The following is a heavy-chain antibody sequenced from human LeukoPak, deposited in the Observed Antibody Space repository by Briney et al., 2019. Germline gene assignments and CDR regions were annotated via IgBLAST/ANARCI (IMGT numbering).Heavy chain of an antibody. D-gene: IGHD3-22*01. J-gene: IGHJ4*02. CDR2: INPSGGST. CDR3: ARSVVITRAFDY. CDR1: GYTFTSYY. V-gene: IGHV1-46*01. Sequence: ASVKVSCEASGYTFTSYYMHWVRQAPGQGLERMGIINPSGGSTSYAQKFQGRVTMTRDTSTSTVYMELSSLRSEDTAVYYCARSVVITRAFDYWGQGTLVTVSS.